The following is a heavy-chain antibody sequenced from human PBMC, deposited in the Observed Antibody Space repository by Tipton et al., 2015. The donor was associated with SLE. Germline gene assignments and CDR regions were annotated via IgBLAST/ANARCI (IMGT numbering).Heavy chain of an antibody. CDR2: ISAYNGNT. J-gene: IGHJ4*02. Sequence: QVQLVQSGAEVKKPGSSVKVSCKASGGTFSSYAISWVRQAPGQGLEWMGWISAYNGNTNYAQKLQGRVTMTTDTSTSTAYMELRSLRSDDTAVYYCARAPIVAPLSVRPFDYWGQGTLVTVSS. CDR1: GGTFSSYA. V-gene: IGHV1-18*01. CDR3: ARAPIVAPLSVRPFDY. D-gene: IGHD5-12*01.